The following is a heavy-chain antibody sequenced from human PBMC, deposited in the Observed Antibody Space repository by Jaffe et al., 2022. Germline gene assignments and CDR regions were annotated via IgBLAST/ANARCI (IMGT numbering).Heavy chain of an antibody. J-gene: IGHJ3*02. Sequence: QVQLVQSGAEAKKPGASVKVSCKASGYSFTSYGISWVRQAPGQGLEWMGWISAYNGNTNYAQKVQGRVTMTTDTSTSTAYMELRSLRSDDTAIYYCARDPVHGRIVAQHHDAFDIWGQGTMVTVSS. V-gene: IGHV1-18*01. CDR2: ISAYNGNT. CDR3: ARDPVHGRIVAQHHDAFDI. D-gene: IGHD5-12*01. CDR1: GYSFTSYG.